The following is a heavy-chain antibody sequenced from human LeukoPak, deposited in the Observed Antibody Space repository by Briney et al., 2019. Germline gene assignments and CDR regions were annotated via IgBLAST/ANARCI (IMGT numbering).Heavy chain of an antibody. CDR2: ISAYNGNT. Sequence: GASVNVSCKPSRYTFTSYGISWVRQAPGHRLEGMGWISAYNGNTNYAQKLQGRGTMTTATSTSTAYMELRSLRSDDTAVYYWAGDGRGVYVLLWFGAASFDIWGQGTMVTVSS. J-gene: IGHJ3*02. V-gene: IGHV1-18*01. CDR3: AGDGRGVYVLLWFGAASFDI. D-gene: IGHD3-10*01. CDR1: RYTFTSYG.